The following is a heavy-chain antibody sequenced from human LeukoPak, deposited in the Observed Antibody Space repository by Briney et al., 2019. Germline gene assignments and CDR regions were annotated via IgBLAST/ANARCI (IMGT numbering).Heavy chain of an antibody. Sequence: SETLSLTRTVSGGSISSYYWSWIRQPPGKGLEWIGYIYYSGSTNYNPTLKSRVTISVDTSKNQFSLKLSSVTAADTAVYYCARVGYDILTGYSPYYYYGMDVWGQGTTVTVSS. CDR3: ARVGYDILTGYSPYYYYGMDV. CDR1: GGSISSYY. J-gene: IGHJ6*02. V-gene: IGHV4-59*01. D-gene: IGHD3-9*01. CDR2: IYYSGST.